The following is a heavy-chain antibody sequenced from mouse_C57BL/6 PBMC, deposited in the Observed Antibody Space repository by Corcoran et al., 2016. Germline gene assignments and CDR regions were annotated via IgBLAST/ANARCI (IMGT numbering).Heavy chain of an antibody. CDR3: ARDYYGSRWYFDV. J-gene: IGHJ1*03. CDR2: IYPGSGNT. D-gene: IGHD1-1*01. V-gene: IGHV1-76*01. Sequence: QVQLKQSGAELVRPGASVKLSCKASGYTFTDYYINWVKQRPGQGLEWIARIYPGSGNTYYNEKFKGKATLTAEKSSSTAYMQLSSLTSEDSAVYFCARDYYGSRWYFDVWGTGTTVTVSS. CDR1: GYTFTDYY.